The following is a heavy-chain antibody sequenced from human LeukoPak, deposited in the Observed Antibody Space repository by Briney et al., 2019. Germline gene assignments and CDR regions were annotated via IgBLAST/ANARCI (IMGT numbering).Heavy chain of an antibody. CDR1: GYTFTSYY. Sequence: ASVKVSFTASGYTFTSYYMHWVRQAPGQGLEWMGIINPSGGSTSYAQKFQGRVTMTRDTSTSTVYMELSSLRSEDTAVYYCAIRGMATKIWFDYWGQGTLVTVSS. V-gene: IGHV1-46*01. CDR2: INPSGGST. CDR3: AIRGMATKIWFDY. D-gene: IGHD5-24*01. J-gene: IGHJ4*02.